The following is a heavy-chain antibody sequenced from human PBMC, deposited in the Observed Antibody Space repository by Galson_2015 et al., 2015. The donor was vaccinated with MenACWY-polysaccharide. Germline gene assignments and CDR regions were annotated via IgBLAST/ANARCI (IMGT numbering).Heavy chain of an antibody. CDR1: GYTFISND. V-gene: IGHV1-8*01. Sequence: SVKVSCKASGYTFISNDINWVRQATGQGLEWMGWMNPNSGNTGYAQKFQGRVIMTRDTSISTAYMELSSLTSEDTAVYYCARAGYYDSSGYSLNAFDIWGQGTMVTVSS. CDR3: ARAGYYDSSGYSLNAFDI. J-gene: IGHJ3*02. CDR2: MNPNSGNT. D-gene: IGHD3-22*01.